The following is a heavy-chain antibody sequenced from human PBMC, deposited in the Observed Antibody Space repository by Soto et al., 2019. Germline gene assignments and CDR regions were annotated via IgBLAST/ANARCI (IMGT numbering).Heavy chain of an antibody. D-gene: IGHD2-2*01. CDR1: GGTFGSYA. Sequence: QVQLVQSGAEVKKPRSSVKVSCKASGGTFGSYAISWVRQAPGQGLEWMGGIIPIPGTANYAQKFQGRVTIAADEYTSTAYMELSRLRSEDTAVYYCARSQGSSTSLEIYYYYYYGMDVWGQGTTVTVSS. CDR2: IIPIPGTA. J-gene: IGHJ6*02. V-gene: IGHV1-69*01. CDR3: ARSQGSSTSLEIYYYYYYGMDV.